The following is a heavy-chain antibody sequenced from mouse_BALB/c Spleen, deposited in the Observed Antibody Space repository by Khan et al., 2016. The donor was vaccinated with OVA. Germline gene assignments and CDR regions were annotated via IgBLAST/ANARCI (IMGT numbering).Heavy chain of an antibody. CDR3: TRSYDSYYFDY. J-gene: IGHJ2*01. Sequence: EVQLQQSGTVLARPGASVKMSCKASGYSFTSYWMHWVKQRPGQGLEWIGAIYPGISDTRYNQDFKGKAKLTAVTSASTAYMELSSLTNEDSAVYCRTRSYDSYYFDYWGQGTTLTVSS. CDR2: IYPGISDT. D-gene: IGHD2-4*01. CDR1: GYSFTSYW. V-gene: IGHV1-5*01.